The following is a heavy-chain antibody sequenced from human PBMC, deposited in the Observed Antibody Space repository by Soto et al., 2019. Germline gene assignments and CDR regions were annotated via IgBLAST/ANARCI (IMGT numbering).Heavy chain of an antibody. CDR2: ISYDGSNK. CDR1: GFTFSSYG. Sequence: LRLSCAASGFTFSSYGMHWVRQAPGKGLEWVAVISYDGSNKYYADSVKGRFTISRDNSKNTLYLQMNSLRAEDTAVYYCAKRMVRGAPYGQYGMDVWGQGTKVTVS. J-gene: IGHJ6*02. D-gene: IGHD3-10*01. V-gene: IGHV3-30*18. CDR3: AKRMVRGAPYGQYGMDV.